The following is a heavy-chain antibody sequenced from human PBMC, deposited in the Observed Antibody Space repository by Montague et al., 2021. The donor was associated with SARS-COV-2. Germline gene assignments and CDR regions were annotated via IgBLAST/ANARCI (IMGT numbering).Heavy chain of an antibody. CDR3: ARGRLAVSMIVVVVTSASYYFDY. CDR1: GGSFGDGH. V-gene: IGHV4-34*01. D-gene: IGHD3-22*01. CDR2: IKQNGST. J-gene: IGHJ4*02. Sequence: SETLSLTCGVYGGSFGDGHCSWARQPPGTGLGLIWDIKQNGSTNSNSSLKRRIPISVDTSKNQFSLKLTSVTAADTAVYFCARGRLAVSMIVVVVTSASYYFDYWGQGAQVTVSS.